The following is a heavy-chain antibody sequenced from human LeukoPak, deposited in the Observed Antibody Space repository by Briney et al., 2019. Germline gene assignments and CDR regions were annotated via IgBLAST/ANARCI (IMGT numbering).Heavy chain of an antibody. CDR2: IYYSGST. CDR3: ARAARPAGPFFDAFDI. V-gene: IGHV4-39*01. CDR1: GGSISSSSYY. Sequence: SETLSLTCTVSGGSISSSSYYWGWIRQPPGKGLEWIGSIYYSGSTYYNPSLKSRVTISVDTSKNQFSLKLSSVTAADTAVYYCARAARPAGPFFDAFDIWGQGTMVTVSS. J-gene: IGHJ3*02. D-gene: IGHD2-15*01.